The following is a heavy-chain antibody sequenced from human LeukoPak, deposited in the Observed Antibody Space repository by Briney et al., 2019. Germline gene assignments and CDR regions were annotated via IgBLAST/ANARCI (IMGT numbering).Heavy chain of an antibody. V-gene: IGHV4-39*01. CDR1: GGSISSSNYY. J-gene: IGHJ5*02. CDR2: IYYSGTT. D-gene: IGHD6-13*01. Sequence: SETLSLTCTVSGGSISSSNYYWGWIRQPPGKGLEWIASIYYSGTTYYNPSLKSRVTISVDTSKNQFSLKLSSVTAADTAVYYCARRSSSWKNWFDPWGQGTLVTVSS. CDR3: ARRSSSWKNWFDP.